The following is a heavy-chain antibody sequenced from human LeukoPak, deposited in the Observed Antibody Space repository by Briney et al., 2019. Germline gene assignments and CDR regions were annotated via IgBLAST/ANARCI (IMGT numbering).Heavy chain of an antibody. V-gene: IGHV4-39*01. CDR3: ARAGRGATVGGPY. D-gene: IGHD1-26*01. Sequence: SETLSLTCTVSGGSISSSSYYWGWIRQPPGKGLEWIGSIYYSGSTYYNPSLKSRVTISVDTSKNQFSLKLSSVTAADTAVYYCARAGRGATVGGPYWGQGTLVTVSS. CDR1: GGSISSSSYY. J-gene: IGHJ4*02. CDR2: IYYSGST.